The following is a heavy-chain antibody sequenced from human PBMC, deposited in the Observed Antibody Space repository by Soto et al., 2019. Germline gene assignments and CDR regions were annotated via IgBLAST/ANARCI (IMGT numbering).Heavy chain of an antibody. CDR3: AKDRRCFDWLLYPAHPFDY. J-gene: IGHJ4*02. D-gene: IGHD3-9*01. V-gene: IGHV3-30*18. Sequence: PGGSLRLSCAASGFTFSSYGMHWVRQAPGKGLEWVAVISYDGSNKYYADSVKGRFTISRDNSKNTLYLQMNSLRAEDTAVYYCAKDRRCFDWLLYPAHPFDYWGQGTLVTVSS. CDR2: ISYDGSNK. CDR1: GFTFSSYG.